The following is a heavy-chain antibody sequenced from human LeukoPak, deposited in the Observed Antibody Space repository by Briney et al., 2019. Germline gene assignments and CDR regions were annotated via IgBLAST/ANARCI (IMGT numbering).Heavy chain of an antibody. CDR2: IYPGDPDT. J-gene: IGHJ5*02. CDR1: GYSFTSYW. V-gene: IGHV5-51*01. D-gene: IGHD3-10*01. CDR3: ARRDGSGSYRDYNWFDP. Sequence: GESLKISCKGSGYSFTSYWIGWVRQMPGKGLEWMGIIYPGDPDTRYSPSFQGQVTISADKSISTAYLQWSSLKASDTAMYYCARRDGSGSYRDYNWFDPWGQGTLVTVSS.